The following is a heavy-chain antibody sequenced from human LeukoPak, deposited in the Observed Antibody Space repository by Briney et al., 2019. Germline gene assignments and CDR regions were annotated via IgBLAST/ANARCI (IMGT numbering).Heavy chain of an antibody. Sequence: PGGSLRLSCAASGFTFSSYAMSWVRQAPGKGLEWVSAISGSGGSTYYADSVKGRFTISRDNAKNSLYLQMNSLRAEDTALYYCAKDLTRSRYCSGGSCYADAFDIWGQGTMVTVSS. D-gene: IGHD2-15*01. CDR3: AKDLTRSRYCSGGSCYADAFDI. J-gene: IGHJ3*02. V-gene: IGHV3-23*01. CDR1: GFTFSSYA. CDR2: ISGSGGST.